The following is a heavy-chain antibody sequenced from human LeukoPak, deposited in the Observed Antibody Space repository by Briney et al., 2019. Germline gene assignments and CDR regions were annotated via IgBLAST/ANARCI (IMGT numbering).Heavy chain of an antibody. CDR2: ISSSGGSI. CDR3: AKDYSGSYYYFDY. D-gene: IGHD1-26*01. Sequence: PGGSLRLSCTASKFTFSNYAMTWVRQAPGKGLEWVSTISSSGGSIYYSDSVKGRFTISRDNSKSTLYLQMNSLRAEDTAVYYCAKDYSGSYYYFDYWGQGTLVTVSS. J-gene: IGHJ4*02. V-gene: IGHV3-23*01. CDR1: KFTFSNYA.